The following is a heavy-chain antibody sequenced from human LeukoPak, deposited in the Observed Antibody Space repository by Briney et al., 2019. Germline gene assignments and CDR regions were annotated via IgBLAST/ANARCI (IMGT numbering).Heavy chain of an antibody. J-gene: IGHJ4*02. CDR1: GGSISSYY. V-gene: IGHV4-59*12. CDR3: AREGIVATNLFDY. Sequence: SETLSLTCTVSGGSISSYYWSWIRQPPGKGLEWIGYIYYSGSTNYNPSLKSRVTISVDTSKNQFSLKLSSVTAADTAVYYCAREGIVATNLFDYRGQGTLVTVSS. D-gene: IGHD5-12*01. CDR2: IYYSGST.